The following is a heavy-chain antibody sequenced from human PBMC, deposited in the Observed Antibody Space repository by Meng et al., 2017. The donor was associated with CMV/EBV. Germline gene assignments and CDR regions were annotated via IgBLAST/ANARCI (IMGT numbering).Heavy chain of an antibody. V-gene: IGHV4-61*08. CDR2: IYYNGST. D-gene: IGHD6-6*01. CDR3: ARGEAARYYYYYGMDV. Sequence: SETLSLTCTVSGGSVYNGGYYWNWIRQPPGKGLEWIGYIYYNGSTNYNPSLKSRVTISVDTSKNQFSLKLRSVTTADTAVYYCARGEAARYYYYYGMDVWGQGTTVTVSS. CDR1: GGSVYNGGYY. J-gene: IGHJ6*02.